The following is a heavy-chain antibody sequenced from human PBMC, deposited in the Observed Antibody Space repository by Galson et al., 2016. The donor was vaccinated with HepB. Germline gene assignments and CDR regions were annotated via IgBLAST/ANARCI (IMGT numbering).Heavy chain of an antibody. CDR3: ASEILGHCSGGSCYTGDH. CDR1: GFTFSRYV. D-gene: IGHD2-15*01. CDR2: LSYDGSNE. J-gene: IGHJ4*02. V-gene: IGHV3-30-3*01. Sequence: SLRLSCAVSGFTFSRYVMYWVRQAPGKGLEWVAVLSYDGSNEYYADSVKGRFTISRDNSKNTLYLQMSSLRGEDTAVYYCASEILGHCSGGSCYTGDHWGQGTLVTVSS.